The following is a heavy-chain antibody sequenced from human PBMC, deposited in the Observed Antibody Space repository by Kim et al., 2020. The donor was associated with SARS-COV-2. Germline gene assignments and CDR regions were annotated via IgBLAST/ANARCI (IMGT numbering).Heavy chain of an antibody. J-gene: IGHJ4*02. V-gene: IGHV3-23*01. CDR2: IDGSNGAP. CDR3: MKGGWGWIWDH. CDR1: GFTFIDHA. Sequence: GGSLRLSCTTSGFTFIDHAMSWVRQAPGQGLEWVSSIDGSNGAPYYVDAVKGRFTISIDNAKNTLYLQMKAVRADDTATYYCMKGGWGWIWDHWGQGTLVTVSS. D-gene: IGHD2-2*03.